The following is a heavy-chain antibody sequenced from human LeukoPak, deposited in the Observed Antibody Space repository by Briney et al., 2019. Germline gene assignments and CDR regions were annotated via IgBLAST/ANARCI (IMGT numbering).Heavy chain of an antibody. CDR1: GVTVGNNY. J-gene: IGHJ4*02. V-gene: IGHV3-66*01. Sequence: GGSLRLSCAASGVTVGNNYMNWVRQAPGKGLEWVSLIYSGGSTHYADSVKGRFTISRDNSKNTLYLQMNSLRVDDTVVYYCARDPPAVAANTYGWGQGTLVTVSS. CDR3: ARDPPAVAANTYG. CDR2: IYSGGST. D-gene: IGHD6-6*01.